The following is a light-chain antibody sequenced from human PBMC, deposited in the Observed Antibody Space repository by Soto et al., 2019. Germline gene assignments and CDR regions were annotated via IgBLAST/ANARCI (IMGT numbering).Light chain of an antibody. Sequence: ILNNRASQSVSNNYLAWYQQKPGQAPRLLIYGASNRATGIPDRFSGSGSGTDFPLTISISEPQEFAFSDRQQRSNLPPITYGQGTRLDIK. V-gene: IGKV3-11*01. CDR3: QQRSNLPPIT. J-gene: IGKJ5*01. CDR1: QSVSNNY. CDR2: GAS.